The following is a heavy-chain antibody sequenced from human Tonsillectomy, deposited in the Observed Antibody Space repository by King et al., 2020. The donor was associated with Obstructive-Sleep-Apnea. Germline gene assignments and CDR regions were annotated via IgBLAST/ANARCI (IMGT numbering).Heavy chain of an antibody. CDR2: IIPILDIA. V-gene: IGHV1-69*09. D-gene: IGHD3-3*01. CDR3: AKTIFRFLAGHYYGMDV. J-gene: IGHJ6*02. Sequence: EQLVQSGAEVKKHGSSVKVSCKASGGTFSSYAISWMRQAPGQGLEWMGGIIPILDIANYAQKFQGRVTITADKSTSTAYMELSSLRSEDTAVYYCAKTIFRFLAGHYYGMDVWGQGTTVTVSS. CDR1: GGTFSSYA.